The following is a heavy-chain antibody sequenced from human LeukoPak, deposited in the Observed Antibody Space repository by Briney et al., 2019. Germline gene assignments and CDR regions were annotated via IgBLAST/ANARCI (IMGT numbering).Heavy chain of an antibody. V-gene: IGHV3-23*01. CDR3: AKAPFDWISSTNYYYYMDV. CDR1: GYTFSSYA. J-gene: IGHJ6*03. Sequence: QPGGSLRLSCAASGYTFSSYAMSWVRRAPAKGLEWVSSISGTSGSRFYADSVQGRFTISRDNSKNTLYLQMNSLRAEDTAVYYCAKAPFDWISSTNYYYYMDVWGKGTTVTVSS. CDR2: ISGTSGSR. D-gene: IGHD3-9*01.